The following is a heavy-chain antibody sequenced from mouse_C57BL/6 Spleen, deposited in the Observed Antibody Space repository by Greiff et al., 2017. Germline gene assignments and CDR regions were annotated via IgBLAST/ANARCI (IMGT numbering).Heavy chain of an antibody. CDR2: IDPSDSET. V-gene: IGHV1-52*01. CDR3: ARSCSSDWYFDV. CDR1: GYTFTSYW. Sequence: VQLQQSGAELVRPGSSVKLSCKASGYTFTSYWMHWVKQRPIQGLEWIGNIDPSDSETHYNQKFKDKATLTVDKSSSTAYMQLSSPTSEDSAVYCCARSCSSDWYFDVWGTGTTVTVSS. J-gene: IGHJ1*03. D-gene: IGHD1-1*01.